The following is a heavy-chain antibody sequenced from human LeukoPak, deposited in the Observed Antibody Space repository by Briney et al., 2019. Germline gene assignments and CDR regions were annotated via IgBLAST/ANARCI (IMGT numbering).Heavy chain of an antibody. V-gene: IGHV1-2*02. CDR1: GYTFTSYY. CDR2: INPNSGGT. CDR3: ARVLAVPAAIGNFDY. D-gene: IGHD2-2*02. J-gene: IGHJ4*02. Sequence: WASVKVSCKASGYTFTSYYMNWVRQAPGQGLEWMGWINPNSGGTNYAQKFQGRVTMTRDTSISTAYMELSRLRSDDTAVYYCARVLAVPAAIGNFDYWGQGTLVTVSS.